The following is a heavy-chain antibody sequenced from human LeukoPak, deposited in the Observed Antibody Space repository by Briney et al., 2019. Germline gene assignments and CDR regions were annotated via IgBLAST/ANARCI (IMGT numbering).Heavy chain of an antibody. CDR2: ISGSGGST. V-gene: IGHV3-23*01. CDR3: AKAPVTTCYGVYCYPIDS. CDR1: GFTVSSNY. Sequence: PGGSLRLSCAASGFTVSSNYMSWVRQAPGKGLEWVSAISGSGGSTYYADSVKGRFTISRDNSKNTLYLQMNSLRAEDAAVYYCAKAPVTTCYGVYCYPIDSWGQGTLVTVSS. D-gene: IGHD2-8*01. J-gene: IGHJ4*02.